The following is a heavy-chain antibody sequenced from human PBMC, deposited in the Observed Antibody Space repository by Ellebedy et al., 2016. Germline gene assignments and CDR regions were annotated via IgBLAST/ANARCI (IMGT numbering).Heavy chain of an antibody. D-gene: IGHD2-15*01. Sequence: ASVKVSCKASGGTFSSYAISWVRQAPGQGLEWMGRIIPILGIANYAQKFQGRVTITADKSTSTAYMELSSLRSEDTAVYYCARSQLVVVADRRYNYYGMDVWGQGTTVTVSS. CDR1: GGTFSSYA. CDR2: IIPILGIA. V-gene: IGHV1-69*04. CDR3: ARSQLVVVADRRYNYYGMDV. J-gene: IGHJ6*02.